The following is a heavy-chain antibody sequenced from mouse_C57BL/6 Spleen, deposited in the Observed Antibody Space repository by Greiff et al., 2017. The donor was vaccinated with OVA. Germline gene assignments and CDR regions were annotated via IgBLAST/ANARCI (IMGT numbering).Heavy chain of an antibody. Sequence: VKLVESGAELVKPGASVKLSCKASGYTFTSYWMHWVKQRPGQGLEWIGMIHPNSGSTNYNEKFKSKATLTVDKSSSTAYMQLSSLTSEDSAVYYCARGSGFYYFDYWGQGTTLTVSS. CDR3: ARGSGFYYFDY. D-gene: IGHD3-2*02. V-gene: IGHV1-64*01. J-gene: IGHJ2*01. CDR2: IHPNSGST. CDR1: GYTFTSYW.